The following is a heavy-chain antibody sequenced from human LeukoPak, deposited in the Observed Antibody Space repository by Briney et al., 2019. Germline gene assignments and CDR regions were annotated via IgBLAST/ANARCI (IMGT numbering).Heavy chain of an antibody. CDR3: AREITTVVASGYFQH. V-gene: IGHV1-69*04. J-gene: IGHJ1*01. Sequence: SVKVSCKASGGTFRSYAISWVRQAPGQGLECMGRIIPILGIANYAQKFQGRVTITADKSTSTAYMELSSLRSEDTAVYYCAREITTVVASGYFQHWGQGTLVTVSS. CDR1: GGTFRSYA. D-gene: IGHD4-23*01. CDR2: IIPILGIA.